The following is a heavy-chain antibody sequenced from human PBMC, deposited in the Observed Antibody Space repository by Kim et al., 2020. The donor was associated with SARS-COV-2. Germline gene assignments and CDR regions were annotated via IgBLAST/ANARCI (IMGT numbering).Heavy chain of an antibody. Sequence: YAQKFQGRVTMTRNTSISTAYMELSSLRSEDTAVYYCARARILYKNWFDPCGQGTLVTVSS. V-gene: IGHV1-8*01. CDR3: ARARILYKNWFDP. J-gene: IGHJ5*02. D-gene: IGHD2-8*01.